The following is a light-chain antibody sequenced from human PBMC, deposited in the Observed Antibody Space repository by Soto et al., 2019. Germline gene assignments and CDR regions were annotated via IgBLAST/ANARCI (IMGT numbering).Light chain of an antibody. CDR1: QSVSSSY. CDR2: GTG. CDR3: QQSYSVPWT. V-gene: IGKV3-20*01. J-gene: IGKJ1*01. Sequence: EIVLTQSPGTLSLSPGQRATLSCRASQSVSSSYLAWYQHKCGQAPRLLMFGTGSRATGIPDRFRGTGSGTDFTLIVNKLEPEDFAVYYCQQSYSVPWTFGQGTKVDIK.